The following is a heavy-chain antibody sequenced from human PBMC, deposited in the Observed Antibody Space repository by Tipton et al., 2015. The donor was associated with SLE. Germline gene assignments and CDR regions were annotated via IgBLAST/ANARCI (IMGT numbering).Heavy chain of an antibody. V-gene: IGHV4-39*07. CDR3: ARHVRAAGAFDI. J-gene: IGHJ3*02. CDR1: GGSLSSYY. Sequence: LRLSCTVSGGSLSSYYWGWIRQPPGKGLEWIGSIYYGGSTYYNPSLKSRVTISVDTSKNQFSLKLSSVTAADTAVYYCARHVRAAGAFDIWGQGTMVTVSS. CDR2: IYYGGST. D-gene: IGHD3-10*02.